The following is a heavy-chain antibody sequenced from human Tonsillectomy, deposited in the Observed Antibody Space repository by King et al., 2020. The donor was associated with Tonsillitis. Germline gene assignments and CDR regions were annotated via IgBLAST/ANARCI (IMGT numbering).Heavy chain of an antibody. CDR3: ARSVVPAAIEYFQR. J-gene: IGHJ1*01. CDR2: IYPGDSET. D-gene: IGHD2-2*01. CDR1: GYSFTNYW. V-gene: IGHV5-51*03. Sequence: AQLVQSGAEVKKPGESLKISCKGSGYSFTNYWIGWVRQMPGKGLEWMGIIYPGDSETRYSPSFQGQVTMSADKSISTAYLQWSSLEASDTAMYYCARSVVPAAIEYFQRWGQGTLVTVSS.